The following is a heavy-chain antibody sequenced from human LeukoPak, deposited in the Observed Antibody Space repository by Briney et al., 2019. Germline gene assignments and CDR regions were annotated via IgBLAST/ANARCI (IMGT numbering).Heavy chain of an antibody. D-gene: IGHD3-16*01. Sequence: KPSETLSLTCAVYGGSFSGYYWSWIRQPPGKGLEWIGEINHSGSTNYNPSLKSRVTISVDTSKNQFSLKLSSVTAADTAVYYCAGGYGGLSHWGQGTLVTVSS. CDR3: AGGYGGLSH. CDR2: INHSGST. V-gene: IGHV4-34*01. J-gene: IGHJ4*02. CDR1: GGSFSGYY.